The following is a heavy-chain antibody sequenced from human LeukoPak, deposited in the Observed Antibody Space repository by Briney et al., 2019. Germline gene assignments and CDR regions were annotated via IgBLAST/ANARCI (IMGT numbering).Heavy chain of an antibody. CDR2: ISSTGSTI. CDR1: GFTFSDYE. D-gene: IGHD6-19*01. V-gene: IGHV3-48*03. Sequence: PGGSLRLSCAASGFTFSDYEMNWVRQAPGKGLEWVSYISSTGSTIYYADSVKGRFTISRDNAKNSLYLQMYSLRAEDTAVYYCASLHRGIAVAGTTVWGQGTLVTVSS. CDR3: ASLHRGIAVAGTTV. J-gene: IGHJ4*02.